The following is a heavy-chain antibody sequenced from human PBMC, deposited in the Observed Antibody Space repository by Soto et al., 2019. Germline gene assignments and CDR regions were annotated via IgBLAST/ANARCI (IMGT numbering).Heavy chain of an antibody. D-gene: IGHD6-19*01. CDR1: GGSFSGYY. CDR2: INHSGST. J-gene: IGHJ5*02. CDR3: ARGQARYSSGWSRGWFDP. V-gene: IGHV4-34*01. Sequence: SETLSLTCAVYGGSFSGYYWSWIRQPPGKGLEWIGEINHSGSTNYNPSLKSRVTISVDTSKNQFSLKLSSVTAADTAVYYCARGQARYSSGWSRGWFDPWGQGTLVTVSS.